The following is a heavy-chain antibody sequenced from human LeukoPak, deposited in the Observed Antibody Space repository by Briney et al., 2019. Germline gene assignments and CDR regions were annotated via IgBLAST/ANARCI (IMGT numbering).Heavy chain of an antibody. CDR1: GFTFSSYS. CDR2: ISGSGGST. CDR3: AKAPLRCSSTSCYSEFQH. D-gene: IGHD2-2*01. Sequence: QPGGSLRLSCAASGFTFSSYSMNWVRQAPGKGLEWVSAISGSGGSTYYADSVKGRFTISRDNSKNALYLQMNSLRAEDTAVYYCAKAPLRCSSTSCYSEFQHWGQGTLVTVSS. V-gene: IGHV3-23*01. J-gene: IGHJ1*01.